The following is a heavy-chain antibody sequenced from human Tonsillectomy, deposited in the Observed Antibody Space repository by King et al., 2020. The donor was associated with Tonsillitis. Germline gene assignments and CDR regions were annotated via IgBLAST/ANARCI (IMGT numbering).Heavy chain of an antibody. J-gene: IGHJ4*02. CDR1: GFTFRNYA. CDR2: ISYDGTNK. V-gene: IGHV3-30*04. CDR3: ARDRGSWVLDIDY. Sequence: VQLVESGGGVVQPGRSLRLSCAASGFTFRNYAMHWVRQAPGKGLEWVAIISYDGTNKFHADSVKGRFTISRDSSKNTLYLQMNNLRAEDTAMYYCARDRGSWVLDIDYWGQGTLVTVSS. D-gene: IGHD1-26*01.